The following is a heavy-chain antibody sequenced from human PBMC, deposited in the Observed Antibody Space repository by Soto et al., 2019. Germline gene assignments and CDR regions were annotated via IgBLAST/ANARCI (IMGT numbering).Heavy chain of an antibody. D-gene: IGHD2-15*01. CDR3: AKDWSDIVVVVAAPVGVLGYGMDV. CDR1: GFTFSDYY. Sequence: GGSLRLSCAASGFTFSDYYMSWIRQAPGKGLEWVSYISSSSSYTNYADSVKGRFTISRDNAKNSLYLQMNSLRAEDTAVYYCAKDWSDIVVVVAAPVGVLGYGMDVWGQGTTVTVSS. J-gene: IGHJ6*02. V-gene: IGHV3-11*06. CDR2: ISSSSSYT.